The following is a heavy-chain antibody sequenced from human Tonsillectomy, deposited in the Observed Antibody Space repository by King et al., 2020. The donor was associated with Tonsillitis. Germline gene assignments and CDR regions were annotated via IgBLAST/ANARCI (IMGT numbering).Heavy chain of an antibody. D-gene: IGHD1-26*01. Sequence: QVQLVESGAEVKKPGSSVKVSCKGSGGTFSSYAINWVRQAPGQGLEWMGGSIPMFGTANYAQKFQGRVTITADESTSTAYMELSSLRSEDTAVYYCARVRIVGAPSAYYYYGMDVWGQGTTVTVSS. CDR2: SIPMFGTA. J-gene: IGHJ6*02. CDR3: ARVRIVGAPSAYYYYGMDV. V-gene: IGHV1-69*01. CDR1: GGTFSSYA.